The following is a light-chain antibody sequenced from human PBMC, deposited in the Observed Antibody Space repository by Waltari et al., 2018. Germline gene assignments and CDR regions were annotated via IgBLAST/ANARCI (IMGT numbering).Light chain of an antibody. J-gene: IGLJ3*02. Sequence: SYVLTQTPSVSVAPGQTPRIICGGNNIGRTSVQRYQQKPGQAPILVVFDNSDRHAGIPERFSGSNAGNTATLTISRVEAGDEADYSCQVWDSTSDHHWVFGGGTKLTVL. CDR1: NIGRTS. CDR3: QVWDSTSDHHWV. V-gene: IGLV3-21*02. CDR2: DNS.